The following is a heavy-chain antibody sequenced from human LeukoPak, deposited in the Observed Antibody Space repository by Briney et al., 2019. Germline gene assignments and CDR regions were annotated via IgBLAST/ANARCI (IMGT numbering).Heavy chain of an antibody. J-gene: IGHJ4*02. CDR3: ARDSTVLDHFGSGTDY. Sequence: GGSLRLSCAASGFNFREYYMTWIRQAPGKGLEWISYISGRGSTMYYADSVKGRFTISRDNAKKSLYLQMNSLRAEDTAVYYCARDSTVLDHFGSGTDYWGQGTLVTVSS. V-gene: IGHV3-11*01. CDR1: GFNFREYY. CDR2: ISGRGSTM. D-gene: IGHD3-10*01.